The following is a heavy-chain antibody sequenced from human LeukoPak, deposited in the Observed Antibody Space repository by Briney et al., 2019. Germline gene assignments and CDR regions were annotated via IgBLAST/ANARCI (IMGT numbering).Heavy chain of an antibody. Sequence: SETLSLTCAVSGGSISSTSYYWAWIRQPPGKGLEWIGTIYYSGSTYHNPSPKSRVTMSVDTSRNQFSLKLSSVDAADTAVYYCAKAGVRYFDSSGLYAFDFWGQGTTVTVSS. CDR2: IYYSGST. CDR3: AKAGVRYFDSSGLYAFDF. CDR1: GGSISSTSYY. D-gene: IGHD3-22*01. V-gene: IGHV4-39*01. J-gene: IGHJ3*01.